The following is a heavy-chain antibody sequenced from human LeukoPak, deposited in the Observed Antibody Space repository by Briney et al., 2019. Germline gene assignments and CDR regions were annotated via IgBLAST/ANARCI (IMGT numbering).Heavy chain of an antibody. J-gene: IGHJ4*02. D-gene: IGHD5-24*01. CDR2: LYPGDSDT. CDR1: GYSLSSNYW. V-gene: IGHV5-51*01. Sequence: GQSLTISCQAYGYSLSSNYWIAWVPQMPGEGLEWRGILYPGDSDTRYTPSFQGQVTISAVRYISTAYLHWSSLKVSGTAMYYCARASRDGYKQNFDYWGEGTLVIVFS. CDR3: ARASRDGYKQNFDY.